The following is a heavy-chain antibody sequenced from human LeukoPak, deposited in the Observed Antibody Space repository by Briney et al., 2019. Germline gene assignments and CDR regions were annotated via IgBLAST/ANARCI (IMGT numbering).Heavy chain of an antibody. V-gene: IGHV5-51*01. Sequence: GESLKISCKGSGYSFTSYWIGWVRQMPGKGLEWMGIIYPGDSDTRYSPSFQGQVTISADKALSPAYLQWSSLQASDPAMYYCASTSDYYGSGSYYWGVWGQGTLVTVSS. D-gene: IGHD3-10*01. CDR2: IYPGDSDT. CDR3: ASTSDYYGSGSYYWGV. J-gene: IGHJ4*02. CDR1: GYSFTSYW.